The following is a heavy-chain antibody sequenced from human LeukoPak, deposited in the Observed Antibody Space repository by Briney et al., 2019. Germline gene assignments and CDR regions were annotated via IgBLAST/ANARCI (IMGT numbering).Heavy chain of an antibody. CDR2: ISSSGSTI. Sequence: PGGSLRLSCAASGFTFSSYEMNWVRQAPGKGLEWVSYISSSGSTIYYADSVKGRFTISRDNAKNSLYLQMNSLRAEDTAVYYCARIRSSGYGYYYYMDVWGKGTTVTISS. D-gene: IGHD3-22*01. V-gene: IGHV3-48*03. CDR1: GFTFSSYE. J-gene: IGHJ6*03. CDR3: ARIRSSGYGYYYYMDV.